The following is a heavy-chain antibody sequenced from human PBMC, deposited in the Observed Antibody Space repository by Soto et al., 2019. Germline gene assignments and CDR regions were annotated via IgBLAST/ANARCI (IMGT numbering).Heavy chain of an antibody. CDR2: IGGSGDST. CDR3: AKVLDASMVVNGYLY. Sequence: GGTLTLSCSASGFSFSSHAMCWVRQAPGMGLEWFSAIGGSGDSTYYADSVKGRLTISRDNSKNTLYLQVNSLRAEDTAGYYCAKVLDASMVVNGYLYWGQGTLVTVSS. J-gene: IGHJ4*02. V-gene: IGHV3-23*01. CDR1: GFSFSSHA. D-gene: IGHD5-18*01.